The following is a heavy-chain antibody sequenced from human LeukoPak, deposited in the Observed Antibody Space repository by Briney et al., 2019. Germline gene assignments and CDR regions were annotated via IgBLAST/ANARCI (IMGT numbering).Heavy chain of an antibody. D-gene: IGHD3-10*01. Sequence: ASVKVSCKASGYTFTSYDINWVRQATGQGLEWMGWMNPNSGNTGYAQKFQGRVTITRNTSISTAYMELSSLRSEDTAVYYCARVSRGHHYYYYYMDVWGKGTTVTVS. CDR3: ARVSRGHHYYYYYMDV. CDR1: GYTFTSYD. CDR2: MNPNSGNT. J-gene: IGHJ6*03. V-gene: IGHV1-8*03.